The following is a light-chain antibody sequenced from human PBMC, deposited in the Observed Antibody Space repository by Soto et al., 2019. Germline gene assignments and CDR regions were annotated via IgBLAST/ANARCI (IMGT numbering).Light chain of an antibody. CDR2: GAS. Sequence: EIVLTRSPGTLSLSTGDGATXSCRGSQIVGSNFLAWYQQKPAYPPRRRIAGASNRATGIPDRGRGSGSGRAVMRTSSRREPADVAVEYCHQQDRRSRTFGQGTKVDIK. V-gene: IGKV3-20*01. CDR3: HQQDRRSRT. CDR1: QIVGSNF. J-gene: IGKJ1*01.